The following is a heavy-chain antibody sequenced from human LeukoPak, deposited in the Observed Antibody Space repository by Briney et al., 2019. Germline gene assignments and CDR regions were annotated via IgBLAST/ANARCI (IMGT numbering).Heavy chain of an antibody. V-gene: IGHV1-69*13. CDR2: IFLIFGTA. Sequence: SVKVSCKASGGTFSSYAISWVRQAPGQGLEWMGGIFLIFGTANYAQKFQGRVTITADESTSTAYMELSSLRSEDTAVYYCARVAVVPAATVWAFDIWGQGTMVTVSS. J-gene: IGHJ3*02. D-gene: IGHD2-2*01. CDR1: GGTFSSYA. CDR3: ARVAVVPAATVWAFDI.